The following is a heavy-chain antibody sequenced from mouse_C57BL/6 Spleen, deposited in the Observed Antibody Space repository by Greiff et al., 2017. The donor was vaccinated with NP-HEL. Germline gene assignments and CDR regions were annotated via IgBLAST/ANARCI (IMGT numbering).Heavy chain of an antibody. CDR3: ASGYYGSSLYY. J-gene: IGHJ2*01. V-gene: IGHV7-3*01. D-gene: IGHD1-1*01. Sequence: EVKLVESGGGLVQPGGSLSLSCAASGFTFTDYYMSWVRQPPGKALEWLGFIRNKANGYTTEYSASVKGRFTISRDNSQSILYLQMNALRAEDSATYYCASGYYGSSLYYWGQGTTLTVSS. CDR1: GFTFTDYY. CDR2: IRNKANGYTT.